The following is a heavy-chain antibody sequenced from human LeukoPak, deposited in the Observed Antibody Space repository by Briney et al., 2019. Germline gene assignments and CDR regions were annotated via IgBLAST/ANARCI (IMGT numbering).Heavy chain of an antibody. Sequence: GGSLRLSCAASGFTFNDYYMSWIRQAPGKGLEWLSYINIGGTNTHYADSVKGRFTISRDNVKKSLYLEMNNLRAEDTAVYYCATDGAGFDTWGQGVLVTVSS. CDR2: INIGGTNT. CDR1: GFTFNDYY. V-gene: IGHV3-11*01. CDR3: ATDGAGFDT. J-gene: IGHJ5*02.